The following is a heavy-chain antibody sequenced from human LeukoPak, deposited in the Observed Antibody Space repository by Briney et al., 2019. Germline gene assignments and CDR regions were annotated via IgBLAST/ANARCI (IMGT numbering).Heavy chain of an antibody. CDR1: GFTFSSYS. CDR3: AKDGGELLWFGELFPMYYYFDY. D-gene: IGHD3-10*01. Sequence: PGGSLRLSCAASGFTFSSYSMNWVRQAPGKGLEWVSYISSSSSSIYYADSVKGRFTISRDNAKNSLYLQMNSLRAEDTAVYYCAKDGGELLWFGELFPMYYYFDYWGQGTLVTVSS. J-gene: IGHJ4*02. CDR2: ISSSSSSI. V-gene: IGHV3-48*01.